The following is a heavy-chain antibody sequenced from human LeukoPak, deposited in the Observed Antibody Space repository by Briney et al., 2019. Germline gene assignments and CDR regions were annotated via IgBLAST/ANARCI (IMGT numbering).Heavy chain of an antibody. CDR1: GFTVSSNY. Sequence: GGSLRLSCAAAGFTVSSNYKSWVRQAPGKGLEWVSVIYSGGSTYYADSVKGRFTISRDNSKNTLYLQMNSLRAEDTAVYYCAREGHYYGSGSYYNETYYFDYWGQGTLVTVSS. CDR3: AREGHYYGSGSYYNETYYFDY. J-gene: IGHJ4*02. V-gene: IGHV3-66*01. D-gene: IGHD3-10*01. CDR2: IYSGGST.